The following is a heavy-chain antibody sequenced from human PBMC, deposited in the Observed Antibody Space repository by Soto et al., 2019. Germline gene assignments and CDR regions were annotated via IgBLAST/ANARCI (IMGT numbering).Heavy chain of an antibody. J-gene: IGHJ6*02. Sequence: GGSLRLSCVASGLPIAGSYMAWVRQAPGKGLEWASVIYNDGTTYYSQSVEGRFTISRDTSKNTLYLQMDRLRDEDTAVYYCVRPLPSGQTHARDVWGQGTTVTVSS. CDR1: GLPIAGSY. CDR3: VRPLPSGQTHARDV. D-gene: IGHD3-10*01. CDR2: IYNDGTT. V-gene: IGHV3-53*01.